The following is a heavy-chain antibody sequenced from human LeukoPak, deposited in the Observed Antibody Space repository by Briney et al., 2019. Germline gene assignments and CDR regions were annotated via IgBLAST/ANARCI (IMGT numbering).Heavy chain of an antibody. J-gene: IGHJ4*02. Sequence: GGSLRLSCVASGFTFSTFAMSWVRQAPRKGLEWVSAISGSDSGTYYADSVKGRFTISRDNSRNTLYLQMNNLRADDTAVYYCAKAPKGSCRGTFCYSFDYWAQGTLVAVSS. CDR2: ISGSDSGT. CDR3: AKAPKGSCRGTFCYSFDY. V-gene: IGHV3-23*01. D-gene: IGHD2/OR15-2a*01. CDR1: GFTFSTFA.